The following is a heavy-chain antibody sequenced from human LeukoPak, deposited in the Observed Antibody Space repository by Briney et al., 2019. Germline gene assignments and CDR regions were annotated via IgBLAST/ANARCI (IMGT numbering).Heavy chain of an antibody. CDR1: GGSISSYH. CDR3: ARDVGSIAAAGTSGYYGMDV. V-gene: IGHV4-59*01. J-gene: IGHJ6*02. Sequence: SETLSLTCRVSGGSISSYHWSWIRQPPGKGLESSGYIYYSGRTNYNPSLKSRVTISVDTSKSQFSLKLSSVTAADTAVYYCARDVGSIAAAGTSGYYGMDVWGQGTTVTVSS. CDR2: IYYSGRT. D-gene: IGHD6-13*01.